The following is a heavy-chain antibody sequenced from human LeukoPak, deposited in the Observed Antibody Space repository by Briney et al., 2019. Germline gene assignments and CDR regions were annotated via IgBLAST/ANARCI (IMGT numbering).Heavy chain of an antibody. Sequence: SETLSLTCTVSGDSISSNSYYWGWIRQPPGKGLEWIGSIYYSGRTYNNTSLKSRVTISVDTSKNQFSLKLNSLTAADTAVYYCARETEMANLDYWGQGTLVTVSS. V-gene: IGHV4-39*01. J-gene: IGHJ4*02. CDR1: GDSISSNSYY. CDR2: IYYSGRT. D-gene: IGHD5-24*01. CDR3: ARETEMANLDY.